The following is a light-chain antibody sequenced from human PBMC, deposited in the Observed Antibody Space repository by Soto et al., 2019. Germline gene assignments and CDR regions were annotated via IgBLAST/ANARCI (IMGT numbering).Light chain of an antibody. CDR3: QQRSNWPLT. CDR1: QSVSSY. J-gene: IGKJ4*01. V-gene: IGKV3-11*01. CDR2: DAS. Sequence: EIVLTQSPATLSLSPGERATLSCRASQSVSSYLAWYQQKPGQAPRLLIYDASNRATGFPARFSGSGSGTDFTLTISSLDPEAFAVYYCQQRSNWPLTFGGGTKVDIK.